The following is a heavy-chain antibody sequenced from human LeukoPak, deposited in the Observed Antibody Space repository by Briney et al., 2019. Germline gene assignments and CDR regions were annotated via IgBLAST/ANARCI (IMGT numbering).Heavy chain of an antibody. J-gene: IGHJ4*02. CDR1: GGTFSSYA. Sequence: SVKVSCKASGGTFSSYAISWVRQAPGQGLEWMGGIIPIFGTANYAQKFQGRVTMTRNTSISTAYMELSSLRSEDTAVYYCARAGAPYYDILTGYSAAYYFDYWGQGTLVTVSS. CDR3: ARAGAPYYDILTGYSAAYYFDY. V-gene: IGHV1-69*05. D-gene: IGHD3-9*01. CDR2: IIPIFGTA.